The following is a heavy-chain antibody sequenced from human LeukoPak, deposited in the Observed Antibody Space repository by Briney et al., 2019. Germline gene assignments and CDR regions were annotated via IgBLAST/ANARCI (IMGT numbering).Heavy chain of an antibody. Sequence: SQTLSLTCTVSGGSISSGSYYWSWIRQPAGKGLEWIGRIYTSGSTNYNPSLKSRVTISVDTSKNQFSLKLSSVTAADTAVYYCARLTDLGLPDAFDIWGRGTLVTVSS. CDR3: ARLTDLGLPDAFDI. CDR2: IYTSGST. CDR1: GGSISSGSYY. V-gene: IGHV4-61*02. D-gene: IGHD4/OR15-4a*01. J-gene: IGHJ3*02.